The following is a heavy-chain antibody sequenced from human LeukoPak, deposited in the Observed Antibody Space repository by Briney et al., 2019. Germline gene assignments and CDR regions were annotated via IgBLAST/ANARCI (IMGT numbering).Heavy chain of an antibody. CDR2: IYYSGST. Sequence: TPSETLSLTCAVYGGSFSGYYWSWIRQHPGKGLEWIGYIYYSGSTYYNPSLKSRVTISVDTSKNQFSLKLSSVTAADTAVYYCARDEAAVMDVWGQGTTVTVSS. CDR3: ARDEAAVMDV. D-gene: IGHD2-15*01. V-gene: IGHV4-31*11. J-gene: IGHJ6*02. CDR1: GGSFSGYY.